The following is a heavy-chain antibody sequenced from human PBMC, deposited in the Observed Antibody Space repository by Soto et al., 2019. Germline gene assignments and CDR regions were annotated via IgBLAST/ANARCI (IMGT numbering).Heavy chain of an antibody. Sequence: SETLSLTCTVSGGSIISGGYYWSWIRQHPGKGLEWIGYIYYSGSTYYNPSLKSRVTISVDTSKNQFSLKLSSVTAADTAVYYCARGPLMTIFGVVSGAPGIWGQGTLVTVSS. CDR2: IYYSGST. CDR3: ARGPLMTIFGVVSGAPGI. D-gene: IGHD3-3*01. V-gene: IGHV4-31*03. CDR1: GGSIISGGYY. J-gene: IGHJ4*02.